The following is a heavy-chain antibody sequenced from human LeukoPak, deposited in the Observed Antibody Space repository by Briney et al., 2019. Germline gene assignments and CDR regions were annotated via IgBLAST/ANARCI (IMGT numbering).Heavy chain of an antibody. J-gene: IGHJ3*02. CDR1: GYTFTGHY. V-gene: IGHV1-2*02. CDR3: ARGRVHSWSDAFDI. Sequence: ASVKVSCKASGYTFTGHYMHWVRQAPGQGLEWMGWINSDSGGTKYAQKFQGSVIMTRVTSISTAYMELSRLKSDDAAVYYCARGRVHSWSDAFDIWGQGTTVTVSS. CDR2: INSDSGGT. D-gene: IGHD1-1*01.